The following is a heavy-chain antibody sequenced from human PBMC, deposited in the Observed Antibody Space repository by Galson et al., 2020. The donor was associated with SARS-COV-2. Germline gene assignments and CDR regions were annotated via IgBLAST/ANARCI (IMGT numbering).Heavy chain of an antibody. J-gene: IGHJ3*02. CDR2: IIPILGIA. CDR3: AREGGSGWTDAFDI. Sequence: SVKVSCKASGGTFSSYAISWVRQAPGQGLKWMGGIIPILGIANYAQKFQGRVTITADKSTSTAYMELSSLRSEDTAVYYCAREGGSGWTDAFDIWGQGTMVTVSS. CDR1: GGTFSSYA. V-gene: IGHV1-69*10. D-gene: IGHD6-19*01.